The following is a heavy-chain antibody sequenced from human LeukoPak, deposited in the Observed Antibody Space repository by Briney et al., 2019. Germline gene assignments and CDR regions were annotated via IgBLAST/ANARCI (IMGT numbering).Heavy chain of an antibody. CDR1: GFTFRSYG. V-gene: IGHV3-30*03. J-gene: IGHJ4*02. Sequence: GGSLRLSCAASGFTFRSYGMHWVRQAPGKGLEWVAVISYDGSNKYYADSVKGRFTISRDNSKNTLYLQMNSLRAEDTAVYYCARAKGGSCYSGFDYWGQGTLVTVTS. D-gene: IGHD2-15*01. CDR3: ARAKGGSCYSGFDY. CDR2: ISYDGSNK.